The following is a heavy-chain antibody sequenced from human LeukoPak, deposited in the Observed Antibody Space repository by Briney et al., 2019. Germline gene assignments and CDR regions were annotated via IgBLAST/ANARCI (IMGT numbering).Heavy chain of an antibody. Sequence: SETLSLTCTVSGGSISSYYWSWIRQPPGKGLEWIGYIYYSGSTNYNPSLKSRVTISVDRSKNQSSLKLSSVTAADTAVYYCASTKAYSGDYFDYWGQGTLVTVSS. CDR1: GGSISSYY. J-gene: IGHJ4*02. CDR3: ASTKAYSGDYFDY. CDR2: IYYSGST. V-gene: IGHV4-59*12. D-gene: IGHD2-21*01.